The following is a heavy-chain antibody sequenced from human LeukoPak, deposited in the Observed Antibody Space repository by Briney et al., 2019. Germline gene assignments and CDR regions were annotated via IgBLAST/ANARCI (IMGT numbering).Heavy chain of an antibody. Sequence: GESLKISCKGFGYSFFGYWIGWVRQMPGKGLEWMGIIYPDDSNAIYSPPFQGQVTMSADKSITTAYLQWSALKPSDTAMYYCARFSGSSLDQNWFDPWGQGTLVTVSS. V-gene: IGHV5-51*01. CDR1: GYSFFGYW. D-gene: IGHD1-1*01. J-gene: IGHJ5*02. CDR3: ARFSGSSLDQNWFDP. CDR2: IYPDDSNA.